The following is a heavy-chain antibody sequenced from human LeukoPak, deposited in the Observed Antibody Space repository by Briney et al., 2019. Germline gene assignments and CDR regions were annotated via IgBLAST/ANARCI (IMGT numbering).Heavy chain of an antibody. CDR1: GGSISSSSYY. J-gene: IGHJ4*02. D-gene: IGHD3-10*01. Sequence: SETLSLTCTVSGGSISSSSYYWGWIRQPPGKGLEWIGSIYYSGSTYYNPSLKSRVTISVDTSKNQFSLKPSSVTAADTAVYYCARHMGSGNSNFDYRGQGTLVTVSS. V-gene: IGHV4-39*01. CDR3: ARHMGSGNSNFDY. CDR2: IYYSGST.